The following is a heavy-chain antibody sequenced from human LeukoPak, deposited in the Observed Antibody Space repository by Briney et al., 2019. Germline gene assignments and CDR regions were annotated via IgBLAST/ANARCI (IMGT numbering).Heavy chain of an antibody. CDR3: ARKAAGLTFGY. J-gene: IGHJ4*02. V-gene: IGHV3-74*01. CDR2: INSDGSST. D-gene: IGHD6-13*01. Sequence: GGSLRLSCAASGFTFSSYWMHWVRQAPGKGLLWVSRINSDGSSTNYADSVKGRFTISRGNAENTLYLQMNSLRAEDTAVYYCARKAAGLTFGYWGQGTLVTVSS. CDR1: GFTFSSYW.